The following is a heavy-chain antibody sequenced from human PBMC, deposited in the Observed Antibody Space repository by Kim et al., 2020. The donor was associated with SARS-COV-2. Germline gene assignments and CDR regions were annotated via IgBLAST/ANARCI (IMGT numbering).Heavy chain of an antibody. D-gene: IGHD3-10*01. Sequence: GGSLRLSCATSGFTLSSYGMHWVRQAPGKGLEWVALISYDGTNIDYADSVKGRFTISRDNSKNTLWLQMNSLRDEDTAVYYCVKDSGNGYYGSGGYYRDYYYYGMAIWGQGTTVAVPS. CDR3: VKDSGNGYYGSGGYYRDYYYYGMAI. CDR2: ISYDGTNI. V-gene: IGHV3-30*18. CDR1: GFTLSSYG. J-gene: IGHJ6*02.